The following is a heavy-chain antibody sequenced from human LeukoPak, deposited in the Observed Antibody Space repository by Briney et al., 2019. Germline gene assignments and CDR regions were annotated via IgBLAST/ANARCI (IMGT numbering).Heavy chain of an antibody. CDR1: GFTFDDYT. V-gene: IGHV3-43*01. D-gene: IGHD2-15*01. J-gene: IGHJ2*01. Sequence: GGSLRLSCAASGFTFDDYTMHWVRQAPGKGLECVSLISWDGGSTYYADSVKGRFTISRDNSKNSLYLQMNSLRTEDTALYYCAKDDGGRMVAAYWYFDLWGRGTLVTVSS. CDR2: ISWDGGST. CDR3: AKDDGGRMVAAYWYFDL.